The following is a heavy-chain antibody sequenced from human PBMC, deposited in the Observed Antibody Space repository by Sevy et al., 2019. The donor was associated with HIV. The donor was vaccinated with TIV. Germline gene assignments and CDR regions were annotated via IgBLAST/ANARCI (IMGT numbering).Heavy chain of an antibody. D-gene: IGHD5-18*01. CDR1: GFTFNDYY. V-gene: IGHV3-11*06. Sequence: GGSLRLSCVASGFTFNDYYMSWIRQAPGKGLEWVSYISTGSTYTNYADSVKGRFTVSRDNSENSLYLQMNSLRAEDTAVYYCARVRYNYGSYYFDYWGQGTLVTVSS. J-gene: IGHJ4*02. CDR2: ISTGSTYT. CDR3: ARVRYNYGSYYFDY.